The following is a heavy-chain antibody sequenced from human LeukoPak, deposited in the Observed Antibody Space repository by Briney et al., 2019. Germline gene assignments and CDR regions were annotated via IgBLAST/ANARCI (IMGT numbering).Heavy chain of an antibody. D-gene: IGHD3-10*01. J-gene: IGHJ6*04. Sequence: PGGSLRLSCAASGFTFSSYEMNWVRQAPGKGLEWVSYISSSGSTIYYADSVKGRFTISRDNAKNSLYLQMNSLRAEDTAVYYYASVNYYGSGSLYYYGMDVWGKGTTVTVSS. CDR2: ISSSGSTI. CDR3: ASVNYYGSGSLYYYGMDV. V-gene: IGHV3-48*03. CDR1: GFTFSSYE.